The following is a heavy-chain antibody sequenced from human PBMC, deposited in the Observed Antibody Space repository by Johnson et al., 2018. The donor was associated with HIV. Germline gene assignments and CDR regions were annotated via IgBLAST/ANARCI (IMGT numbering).Heavy chain of an antibody. V-gene: IGHV3-30*04. CDR1: GFTFSSYA. CDR2: ISYDGSNK. J-gene: IGHJ3*02. CDR3: ARGRSSSSTAAFDI. D-gene: IGHD6-6*01. Sequence: VQLVESGGGVVQPGRSLRLSCAVSGFTFSSYAMHWVRQAPGKGLEWVAVISYDGSNKYFADSVKGRFTISRDNSKNTLYLQMKSLRGEDTAVYSCARGRSSSSTAAFDIWGQGTMVTVSS.